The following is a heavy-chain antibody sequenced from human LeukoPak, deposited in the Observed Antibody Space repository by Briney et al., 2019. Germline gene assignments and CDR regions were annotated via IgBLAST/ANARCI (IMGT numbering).Heavy chain of an antibody. CDR2: ISSSSSYI. D-gene: IGHD1-1*01. V-gene: IGHV3-21*01. Sequence: PGGSLRLSCAASGFTFSSYSMNWVRQAPGKGLEWVSSISSSSSYIYYADSVKGRFTISRDNSKNTLYLQMNSLRAEDTAVYYCAKALGTEGAFDIWGQGTMVTVSS. J-gene: IGHJ3*02. CDR1: GFTFSSYS. CDR3: AKALGTEGAFDI.